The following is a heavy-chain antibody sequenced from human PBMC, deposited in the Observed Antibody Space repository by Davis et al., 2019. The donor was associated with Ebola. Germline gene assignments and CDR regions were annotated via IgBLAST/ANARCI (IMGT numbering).Heavy chain of an antibody. CDR1: GFTFSSYG. D-gene: IGHD3-3*01. Sequence: PGGSLRLSCAASGFTFSSYGMHWVRQAPGKGLEWVAVISYDGSNKYYADSVKGRFTISRDNSKNTLYLQMNSLRAEDTAVYYCAKEQGTYYDFWSGPRDWFDPWGQGTLVTVSS. CDR2: ISYDGSNK. J-gene: IGHJ5*02. CDR3: AKEQGTYYDFWSGPRDWFDP. V-gene: IGHV3-30*18.